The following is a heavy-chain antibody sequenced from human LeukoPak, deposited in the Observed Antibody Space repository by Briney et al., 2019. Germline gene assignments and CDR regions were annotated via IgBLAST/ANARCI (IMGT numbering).Heavy chain of an antibody. V-gene: IGHV1-18*01. CDR3: ARDPGYYDSSGQTRSFDY. CDR2: ISAYNGNT. Sequence: ASVKVSCKASGYTFTSSGISWVRQAPGQGLEWMGWISAYNGNTNYAQKLQGRVTMTTDTSTSTAYMELRSLRSDDTAVYYCARDPGYYDSSGQTRSFDYWGQGTLVTVSS. D-gene: IGHD3-22*01. CDR1: GYTFTSSG. J-gene: IGHJ4*02.